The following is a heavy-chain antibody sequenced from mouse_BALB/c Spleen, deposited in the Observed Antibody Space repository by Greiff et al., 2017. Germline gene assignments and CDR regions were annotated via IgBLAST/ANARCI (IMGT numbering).Heavy chain of an antibody. CDR3: ARQDRYAMDY. Sequence: DVKLVESGGDLVKPGGSLKLSCAASGFTFSSYGMSWVRQTPDKRLEWVATISSGGSYTYYPDSVKGRFTISRDNAKNTLYLQMSSLKSEDTAMYYCARQDRYAMDYWGQGTSVTVSS. J-gene: IGHJ4*01. V-gene: IGHV5-6*02. CDR1: GFTFSSYG. CDR2: ISSGGSYT.